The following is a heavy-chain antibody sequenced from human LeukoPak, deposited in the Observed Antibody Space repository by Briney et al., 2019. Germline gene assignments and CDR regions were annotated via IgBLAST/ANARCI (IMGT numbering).Heavy chain of an antibody. D-gene: IGHD5-24*01. V-gene: IGHV1-18*01. CDR3: ARVTEMATGGFWFDP. Sequence: ASVTVSYKASGYTFTNYGMSWVRQAPGQGREGMGWISAYNGNTNYAQKLQGRVTMTTDTSTSSAYMELRSLRSDDTAVYYCARVTEMATGGFWFDPWGQGTLVTVS. CDR1: GYTFTNYG. J-gene: IGHJ5*02. CDR2: ISAYNGNT.